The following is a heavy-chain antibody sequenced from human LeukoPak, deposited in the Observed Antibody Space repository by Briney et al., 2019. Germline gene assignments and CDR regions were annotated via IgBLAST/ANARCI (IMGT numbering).Heavy chain of an antibody. CDR3: ARRRDSSSWCSDY. Sequence: SETLSLTCTVSGGSISSSSYYWGWIRQPPGKGLEWIGEINHSGSTNYNPSLKSRVTISVDTSKNQFSLKLSSVTAADTAVYYCARRRDSSSWCSDYWGQGTLVTVSS. CDR2: INHSGST. V-gene: IGHV4-39*07. CDR1: GGSISSSSYY. D-gene: IGHD6-13*01. J-gene: IGHJ4*02.